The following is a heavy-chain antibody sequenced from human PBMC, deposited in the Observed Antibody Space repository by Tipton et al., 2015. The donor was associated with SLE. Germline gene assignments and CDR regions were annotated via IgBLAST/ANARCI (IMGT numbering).Heavy chain of an antibody. V-gene: IGHV1-69*05. CDR2: IIPIFGTA. Sequence: QSVAEVKKPGSSVKVSCKASGGTFSSYAISWVRQAPGQGLEWMGGIIPIFGTANYAQKFQGRVTITTDESTSTAYMELSSLRSEDTAVYYCASSGGLLHAFDIWGQGTMVTVSS. CDR1: GGTFSSYA. CDR3: ASSGGLLHAFDI. D-gene: IGHD3-10*01. J-gene: IGHJ3*02.